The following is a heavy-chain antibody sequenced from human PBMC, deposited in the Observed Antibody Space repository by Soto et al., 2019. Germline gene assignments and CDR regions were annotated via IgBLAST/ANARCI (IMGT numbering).Heavy chain of an antibody. D-gene: IGHD6-19*01. CDR3: ARVLGSGWPYYYGMDV. Sequence: EVQLVESGGGLVQPGGSLRLSCVASGFTFSSYSMNWVRQAPGKGLEWVSYISSSSSTIYYADSVKGRFTISRDKAKNSRYLQMNSLRDEDTAVYYCARVLGSGWPYYYGMDVWGQGTTVTVSS. V-gene: IGHV3-48*02. CDR2: ISSSSSTI. CDR1: GFTFSSYS. J-gene: IGHJ6*02.